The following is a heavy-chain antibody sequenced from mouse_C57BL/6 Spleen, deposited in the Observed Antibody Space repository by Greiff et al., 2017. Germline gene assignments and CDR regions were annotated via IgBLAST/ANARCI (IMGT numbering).Heavy chain of an antibody. CDR3: TRGGPSTTVRGPHYFDY. CDR2: IYPGNSDT. J-gene: IGHJ2*01. Sequence: VQLQQSGTVLARPGASVKMSCKTSGYTFTSYWMHWVKQRPGQGLEWIGAIYPGNSDTSYNQKFKGKAKLTAVTSASTAYMELSSRTNEDSAVYYCTRGGPSTTVRGPHYFDYWGQGTTLTVSS. CDR1: GYTFTSYW. V-gene: IGHV1-5*01. D-gene: IGHD1-1*01.